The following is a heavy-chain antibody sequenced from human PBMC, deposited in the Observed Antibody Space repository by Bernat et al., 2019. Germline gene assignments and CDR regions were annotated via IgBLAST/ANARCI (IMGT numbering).Heavy chain of an antibody. Sequence: QVQLVQSGAEVKKPGSSVKVSCKASGGTFSSYTISWVRQAPGQGLEWMGRIIPILGIANYAQKFQGRVTITADKSTSTAYMELSSLRSEDTAVYYCARSRGLVGGWFDYWGQGTLVTVSS. CDR3: ARSRGLVGGWFDY. CDR2: IIPILGIA. J-gene: IGHJ4*02. V-gene: IGHV1-69*02. D-gene: IGHD1-26*01. CDR1: GGTFSSYT.